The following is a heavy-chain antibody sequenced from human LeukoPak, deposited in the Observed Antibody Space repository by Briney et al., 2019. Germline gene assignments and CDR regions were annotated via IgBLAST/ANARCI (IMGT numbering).Heavy chain of an antibody. V-gene: IGHV3-53*04. CDR2: IYSGDSGVST. CDR3: ARSAARLRYYYAMDV. J-gene: IGHJ6*02. D-gene: IGHD6-6*01. Sequence: PGGSLRLSCAASGFSVSNTYMSWVRQAPGKGLEWVSVIYSGDSGVSTYYADSVKGRFTISRHNSKSTLYLQMSSLRAEDTAVYFCARSAARLRYYYAMDVWGQGTTVTVSS. CDR1: GFSVSNTY.